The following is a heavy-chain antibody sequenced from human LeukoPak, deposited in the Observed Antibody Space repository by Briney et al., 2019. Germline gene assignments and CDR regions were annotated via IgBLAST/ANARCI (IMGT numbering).Heavy chain of an antibody. CDR1: GFTFSSYA. Sequence: PGGSLRLSCAASGFTFSSYAMSWVRQAPGKGLEWVPAISGSGGSTYYADSVKGRFTISRDNSKNTLYLQMNSLRAEDTAVYYCAKNYYDSSGYYYGYYYYGMDVWGQGTTVTVSS. V-gene: IGHV3-23*01. CDR3: AKNYYDSSGYYYGYYYYGMDV. CDR2: ISGSGGST. J-gene: IGHJ6*02. D-gene: IGHD3-22*01.